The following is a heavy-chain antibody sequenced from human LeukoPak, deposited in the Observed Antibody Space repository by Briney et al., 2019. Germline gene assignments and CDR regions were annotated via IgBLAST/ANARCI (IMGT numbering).Heavy chain of an antibody. Sequence: PGGSLRLSCAASGFTFSSYAMSWVRQAPGKGLEWVSAISGSGGSTYYADSVKGRFTISRDNSKNTLYLQMNSLRAEDTAVYYRAKGFMSSGWYFDYWGQGTLVTVSS. CDR2: ISGSGGST. J-gene: IGHJ4*02. D-gene: IGHD6-19*01. V-gene: IGHV3-23*01. CDR3: AKGFMSSGWYFDY. CDR1: GFTFSSYA.